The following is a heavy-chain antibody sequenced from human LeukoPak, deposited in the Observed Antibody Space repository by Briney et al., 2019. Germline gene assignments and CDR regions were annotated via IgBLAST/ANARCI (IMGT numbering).Heavy chain of an antibody. CDR3: ARQRYGESYYYYYMDV. J-gene: IGHJ6*03. Sequence: SETLSLTCTVSGGSISSYYWSWIRQPPGKGLEWIGYIYTSGSTNYNPSLKSRVTISVDTSKNQFSLKLSSVTAADTAVYYCARQRYGESYYYYYMDVWGKGTTDTVSS. CDR2: IYTSGST. D-gene: IGHD5-24*01. CDR1: GGSISSYY. V-gene: IGHV4-4*09.